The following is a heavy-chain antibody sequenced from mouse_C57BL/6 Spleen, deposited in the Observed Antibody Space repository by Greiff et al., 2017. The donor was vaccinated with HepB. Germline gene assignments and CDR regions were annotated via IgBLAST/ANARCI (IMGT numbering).Heavy chain of an antibody. CDR3: ARTNWERDYAMDY. Sequence: QVQLQQPGAELVKPGASVKLSCKASGYTFTSYWMHWVKQRPGQGLEWIGMIHPNSGSTNYNEKCKSKATLTVDKSSSTAYMQLSSLTSEDSAVYYCARTNWERDYAMDYWGQGTSVTVSS. J-gene: IGHJ4*01. CDR1: GYTFTSYW. V-gene: IGHV1-64*01. D-gene: IGHD4-1*01. CDR2: IHPNSGST.